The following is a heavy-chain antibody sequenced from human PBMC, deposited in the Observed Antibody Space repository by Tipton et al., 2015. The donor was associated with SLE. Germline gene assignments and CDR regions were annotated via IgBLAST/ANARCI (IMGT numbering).Heavy chain of an antibody. CDR2: ISINGDNA. J-gene: IGHJ4*02. V-gene: IGHV3-64D*06. D-gene: IGHD3-10*01. CDR1: RFTFSSYS. CDR3: VKDWISGGILWL. Sequence: SLRLSCSDSRFTFSSYSMYWVRQAPDKGLEYASCISINGDNAYYADSVKGRFTISRDNSKNTLYLQMSSLRPEDTAVYYCVKDWISGGILWLRGQRTLVPVSS.